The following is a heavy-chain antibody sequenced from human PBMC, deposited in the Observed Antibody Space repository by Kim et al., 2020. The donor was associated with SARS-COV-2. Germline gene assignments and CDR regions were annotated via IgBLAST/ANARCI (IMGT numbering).Heavy chain of an antibody. Sequence: SETLSLTCAVYGGSFSGYYWTWIRQPPGKGLEWIGEINHSGSTTYNPSLKSRVTISVDTSKNQFSLKLSSVTATDTAVFYCARGLPTRSSTAAPFDYWG. V-gene: IGHV4-34*01. J-gene: IGHJ4*01. CDR1: GGSFSGYY. CDR3: ARGLPTRSSTAAPFDY. CDR2: INHSGST. D-gene: IGHD6-6*01.